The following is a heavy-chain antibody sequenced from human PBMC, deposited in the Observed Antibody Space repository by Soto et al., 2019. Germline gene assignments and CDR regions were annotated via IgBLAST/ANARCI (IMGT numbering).Heavy chain of an antibody. J-gene: IGHJ3*01. CDR2: IYHSGSI. D-gene: IGHD2-2*01. Sequence: QVQLQESGPGLVKPSGTLSLTCAVSSGSISSTNWWSWVRQPPGKGLEWIGEIYHSGSINYNPSLESRVTMSVDKSKNQFSLKLSSVTAADTAVYYCARDCSSSSCYGRAFGVWGQGTMVTVSS. CDR1: SGSISSTNW. CDR3: ARDCSSSSCYGRAFGV. V-gene: IGHV4-4*02.